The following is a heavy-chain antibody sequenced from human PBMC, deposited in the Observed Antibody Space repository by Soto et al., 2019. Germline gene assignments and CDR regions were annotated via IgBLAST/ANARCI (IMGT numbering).Heavy chain of an antibody. CDR2: INAGNGNT. Sequence: QVQLVQSGAEVKKPGASVKVSCKASGYTFTSYAMHWVRQAPGQRLEWMGWINAGNGNTKYSHKFQGRVTITRDTSASTAYMELSSLRSEDTAVYYCARDRGESATYYGMDVWGQGTTVTVSS. CDR1: GYTFTSYA. CDR3: ARDRGESATYYGMDV. V-gene: IGHV1-3*01. D-gene: IGHD3-16*01. J-gene: IGHJ6*02.